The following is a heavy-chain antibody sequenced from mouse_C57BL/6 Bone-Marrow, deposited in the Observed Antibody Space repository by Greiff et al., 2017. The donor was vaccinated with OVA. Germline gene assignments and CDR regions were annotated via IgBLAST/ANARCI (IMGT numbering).Heavy chain of an antibody. V-gene: IGHV5-12*01. J-gene: IGHJ4*01. Sequence: EVQLVESGGGLVQPGGSLKLSCAASGFTFSDYYMYWVRQTPEKRLEWVAYISNGGGSTYYPDTVKGRFTISRDNAKNTLYLQMSRLKSEDTAMYYCARRVGTSAMDYWGQGTSVTVSS. CDR2: ISNGGGST. D-gene: IGHD1-1*01. CDR3: ARRVGTSAMDY. CDR1: GFTFSDYY.